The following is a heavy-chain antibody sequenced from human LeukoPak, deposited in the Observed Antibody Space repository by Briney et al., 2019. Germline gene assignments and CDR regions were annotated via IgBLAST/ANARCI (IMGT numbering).Heavy chain of an antibody. D-gene: IGHD2-15*01. CDR3: ARAGYCSGGSCYRTLRYFDY. V-gene: IGHV1-18*01. J-gene: IGHJ4*02. Sequence: ASVKVSCKASGYTFTSYGISWVRQAPGQGLEWMGWISAYNGNTNYAQKLQGRVTMTTDTSTSTAYMELRSLRSDDTAVYYCARAGYCSGGSCYRTLRYFDYWGQGTLVTVSS. CDR1: GYTFTSYG. CDR2: ISAYNGNT.